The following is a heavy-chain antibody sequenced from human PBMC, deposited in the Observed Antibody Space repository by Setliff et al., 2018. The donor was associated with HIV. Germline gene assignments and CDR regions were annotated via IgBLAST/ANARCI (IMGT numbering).Heavy chain of an antibody. CDR3: ARDPVITMMVGPKFYFDY. V-gene: IGHV4-4*02. CDR1: GASISSGNW. J-gene: IGHJ4*02. D-gene: IGHD3-22*01. CDR2: IFHTGST. Sequence: SETLSLTCAVSGASISSGNWWSWVRQSPGKGLEWIGEIFHTGSTSYNSSLKSRVTMSVDTSKNQFSLRLTSVTAADTAVYYCARDPVITMMVGPKFYFDYWGQGILVTVSS.